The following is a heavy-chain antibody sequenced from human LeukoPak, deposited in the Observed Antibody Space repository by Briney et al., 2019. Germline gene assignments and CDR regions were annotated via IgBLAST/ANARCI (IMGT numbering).Heavy chain of an antibody. V-gene: IGHV3-23*01. CDR3: AKGSSGYFFDL. CDR2: ISNDGGGT. D-gene: IGHD3-22*01. J-gene: IGHJ4*02. Sequence: GGSLRLSCAASGFIFNNYGLVWVRQAPGKGLEWVSAISNDGGGTTYADIVKGRFSVSSDNSKNTLFLQMNSLRAEDTALYYCAKGSSGYFFDLWGQGTLVTVSS. CDR1: GFIFNNYG.